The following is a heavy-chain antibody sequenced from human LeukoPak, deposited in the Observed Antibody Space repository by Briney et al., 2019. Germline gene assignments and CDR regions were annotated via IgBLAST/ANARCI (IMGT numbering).Heavy chain of an antibody. CDR1: GFTFSSYA. Sequence: AGGSLRLSCAASGFTFSSYAMSWVRQAPGKGLGWVSAISGSGGSTYYADSVKGRFTISRDNSKNTLYLQMNSLRAEDTAVYYCAKARTNYYDSSRGYFFVFAFDIWGQGKMVTVSS. CDR2: ISGSGGST. J-gene: IGHJ3*02. D-gene: IGHD3-22*01. V-gene: IGHV3-23*01. CDR3: AKARTNYYDSSRGYFFVFAFDI.